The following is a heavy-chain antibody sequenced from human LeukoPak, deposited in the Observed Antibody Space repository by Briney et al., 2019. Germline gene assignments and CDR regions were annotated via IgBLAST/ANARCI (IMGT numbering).Heavy chain of an antibody. D-gene: IGHD3-22*01. V-gene: IGHV3-7*01. CDR3: AREFPLNYYDSSGFDY. CDR2: IKQDGSEK. Sequence: EGSLRLSCAASGFTFSSYWMSWVRQALGKGLEWVANIKQDGSEKYYVDSVKGRFTISRDNAKNSLYLQMNSLRAEDTAVYYCAREFPLNYYDSSGFDYWGQGTLVTVSS. CDR1: GFTFSSYW. J-gene: IGHJ4*02.